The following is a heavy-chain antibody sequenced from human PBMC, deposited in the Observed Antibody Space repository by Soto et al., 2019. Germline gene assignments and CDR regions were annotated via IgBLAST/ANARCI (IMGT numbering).Heavy chain of an antibody. D-gene: IGHD4-4*01. V-gene: IGHV3-43*01. CDR2: ISWDGGST. Sequence: PGGSLRLSCAASGFTFDDYTMHWVRQAPGKGLEWVSLISWDGGSTYYADSVKGRFTISRDNSKNSLYLQMNSLRTEDTALYYCANGYSNRGREEPPFDYWGQGTLVTVSS. CDR3: ANGYSNRGREEPPFDY. J-gene: IGHJ4*02. CDR1: GFTFDDYT.